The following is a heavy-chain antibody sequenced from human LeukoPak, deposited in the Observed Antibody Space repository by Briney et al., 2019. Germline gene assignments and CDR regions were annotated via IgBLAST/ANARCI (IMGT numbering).Heavy chain of an antibody. CDR2: ISGSGGST. Sequence: PGGSLRLSCAASGFAFSSYDMSWVRQAPGKGLEWVSAISGSGGSTYYADSVKGRFTISRDNSKNTLYLQVNSLRAEDTAVYYCARESAFYDYWGQGTLVTVSS. CDR1: GFAFSSYD. V-gene: IGHV3-23*01. D-gene: IGHD2/OR15-2a*01. CDR3: ARESAFYDY. J-gene: IGHJ4*02.